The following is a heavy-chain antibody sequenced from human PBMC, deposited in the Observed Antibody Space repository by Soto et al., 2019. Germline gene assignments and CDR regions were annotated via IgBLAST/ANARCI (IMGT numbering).Heavy chain of an antibody. CDR3: AKSVAGGVGIDY. CDR2: INSDGSIT. Sequence: EVQLVESGGGLVQPGGSLRLSCAASGFTFSSYWMHWVRQAPGKGLVWVSRINSDGSITSYADSVKGRFTISRDNAKNTLYLQMNRQRAEDTAVYYCAKSVAGGVGIDYWGEGTLVTVSS. J-gene: IGHJ4*02. CDR1: GFTFSSYW. D-gene: IGHD6-19*01. V-gene: IGHV3-74*01.